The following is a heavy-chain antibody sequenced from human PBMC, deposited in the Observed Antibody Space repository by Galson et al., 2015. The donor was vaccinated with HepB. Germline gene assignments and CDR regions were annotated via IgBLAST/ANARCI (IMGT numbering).Heavy chain of an antibody. J-gene: IGHJ4*02. V-gene: IGHV1-69*13. Sequence: SVKVSCKASGGTFSSYAISWVRQAPGQGLEWMGGIIPIFDTANYAQKFQGRVTIAADESTSTAYMELSSLRSEDTAVYYCARDRQPDGGFDYWGQGTLVTVSS. CDR1: GGTFSSYA. D-gene: IGHD3-3*01. CDR2: IIPIFDTA. CDR3: ARDRQPDGGFDY.